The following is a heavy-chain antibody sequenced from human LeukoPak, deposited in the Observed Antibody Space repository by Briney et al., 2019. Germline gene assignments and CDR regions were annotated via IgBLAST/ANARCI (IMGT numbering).Heavy chain of an antibody. D-gene: IGHD4/OR15-4a*01. CDR3: ARGALTYYYDY. CDR1: GFTFSDYY. J-gene: IGHJ4*02. V-gene: IGHV3-11*01. CDR2: TSFSGNTI. Sequence: GGSLRLSCAASGFTFSDYYMSWIRQAPGKGLEWVSYTSFSGNTISYADSVKGRFTFSRDNAKNSLFLQMNSLRAEDTSVYYCARGALTYYYDYWGQGTLVAVSS.